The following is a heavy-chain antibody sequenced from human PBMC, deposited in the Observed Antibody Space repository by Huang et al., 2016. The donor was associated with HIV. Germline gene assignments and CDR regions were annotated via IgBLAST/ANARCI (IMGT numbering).Heavy chain of an antibody. CDR3: AKIPPLHANLATSGPGPVDY. CDR2: IRSDGTNK. Sequence: QVQLVESGGGVVQPGGSLRLSCVASGFPFATYGMHWVRQAPGKGLEWLSFIRSDGTNKYYADSVKGRFTISRDNSKNTLFLQMNRLRPEDTALYYCAKIPPLHANLATSGPGPVDYWGQGTLVTVSS. J-gene: IGHJ4*02. D-gene: IGHD6-13*01. CDR1: GFPFATYG. V-gene: IGHV3-30*02.